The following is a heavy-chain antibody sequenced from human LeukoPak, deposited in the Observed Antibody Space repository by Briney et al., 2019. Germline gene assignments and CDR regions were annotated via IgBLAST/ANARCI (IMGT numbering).Heavy chain of an antibody. J-gene: IGHJ3*02. CDR3: ARHAYYYDRSGSYEAFDI. CDR1: GGSISSYS. Sequence: SETLSLTCTVSGGSISSYSWNWIRQPPGNGLEWIGRIYGGNTNYNPSLMSRVTISFDTSKNQLSLNLRSVTAADTAVYYCARHAYYYDRSGSYEAFDIWGQGTTVTVSS. V-gene: IGHV4-59*08. CDR2: IYGGNT. D-gene: IGHD3-22*01.